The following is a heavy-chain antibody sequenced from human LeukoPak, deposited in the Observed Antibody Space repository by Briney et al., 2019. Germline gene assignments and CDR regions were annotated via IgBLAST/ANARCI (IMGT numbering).Heavy chain of an antibody. J-gene: IGHJ4*02. Sequence: SETLSLTCTVSGGSISHYYWSWIRQAAGKGLEWIGHIYSTGSPNNNPSLKSRVTISLAKSKNQFSLKLTSVTAADTAVYYCARAYSISWYYFDYWGQGTLVTVSS. D-gene: IGHD6-13*01. CDR2: IYSTGSP. V-gene: IGHV4-4*07. CDR3: ARAYSISWYYFDY. CDR1: GGSISHYY.